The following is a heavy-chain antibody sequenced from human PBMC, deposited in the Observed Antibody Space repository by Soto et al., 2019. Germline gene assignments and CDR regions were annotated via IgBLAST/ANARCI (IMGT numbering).Heavy chain of an antibody. Sequence: GESLKIACKGSGYSFAGYWITWVRQKPGKGLEWMGRIDPSDSQTYYSPSFRGHVTISVAKSITTVFLQWSSLRASDTAMYYCARQIYDSDTGPNFQYYFDSWGQGTPVTVSS. V-gene: IGHV5-10-1*01. CDR1: GYSFAGYW. D-gene: IGHD3-22*01. CDR2: IDPSDSQT. CDR3: ARQIYDSDTGPNFQYYFDS. J-gene: IGHJ4*02.